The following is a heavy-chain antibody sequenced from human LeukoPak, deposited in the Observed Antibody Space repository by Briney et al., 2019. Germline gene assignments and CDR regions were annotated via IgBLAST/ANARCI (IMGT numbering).Heavy chain of an antibody. CDR3: ARSNSGSYGWFDP. D-gene: IGHD1-26*01. J-gene: IGHJ5*02. CDR2: IYYSGST. V-gene: IGHV4-59*11. Sequence: SSETLSLTCTVSGGSISSHYWSWIRQPPGKGLEWIGYIYYSGSTNYNPSLKSRVTISVDTSKNQFSLKPSSVTAADTAVYYCARSNSGSYGWFDPWGQGTLVTVSS. CDR1: GGSISSHY.